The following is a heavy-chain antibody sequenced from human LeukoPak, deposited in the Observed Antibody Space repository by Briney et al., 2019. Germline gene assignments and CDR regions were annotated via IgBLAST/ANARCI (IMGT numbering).Heavy chain of an antibody. J-gene: IGHJ6*02. CDR1: KFTFRDHA. D-gene: IGHD5-12*01. CDR2: IRNEAFRGTT. CDR3: TRGGIVATIGYGMDV. V-gene: IGHV3-49*04. Sequence: TGGSLRLSCTGSKFTFRDHALSWVRQAPGKGLEWVGLIRNEAFRGTTEYAASVEGRFSISRDNSKSIAYLQMNSLQTEDTAVYYCTRGGIVATIGYGMDVWGQGTTVTVSS.